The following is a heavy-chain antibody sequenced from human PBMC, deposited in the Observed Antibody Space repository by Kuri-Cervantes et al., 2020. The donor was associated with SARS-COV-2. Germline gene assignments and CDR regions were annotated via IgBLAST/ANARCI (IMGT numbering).Heavy chain of an antibody. J-gene: IGHJ4*02. CDR1: GFTFSSYG. CDR2: IWHDGSNK. V-gene: IGHV3-33*01. CDR3: ARSSGWYDY. Sequence: GESLKISCAASGFTFSSYGMHWVRQAPGKGLEWVAVIWHDGSNKYYADSVKGRFTISRDNSKNTLYLQMNSLRAEDTAVYYCARSSGWYDYWGQGTLVTVSS. D-gene: IGHD6-19*01.